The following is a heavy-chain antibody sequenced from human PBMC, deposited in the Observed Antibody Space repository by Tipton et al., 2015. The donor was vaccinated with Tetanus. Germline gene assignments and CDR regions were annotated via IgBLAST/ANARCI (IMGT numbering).Heavy chain of an antibody. CDR1: GASISSGGYF. J-gene: IGHJ4*01. CDR3: ATVGLVTASVKY. Sequence: TLSLTCSVSGASISSGGYFWNWVRQHPEKGLEWIGYIYYSGDTYINPSLKSRVTMSVDTSKNQISLNLSSVTAADTAVYYCATVGLVTASVKYWGQGTLVTVSS. CDR2: IYYSGDT. D-gene: IGHD2-21*02. V-gene: IGHV4-31*03.